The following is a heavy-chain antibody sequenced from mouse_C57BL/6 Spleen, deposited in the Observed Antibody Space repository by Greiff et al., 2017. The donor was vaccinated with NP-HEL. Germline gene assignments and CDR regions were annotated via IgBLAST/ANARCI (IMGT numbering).Heavy chain of an antibody. CDR2: ISYDGSN. J-gene: IGHJ3*01. CDR3: AREGITTIVATGEFAY. D-gene: IGHD1-1*01. Sequence: EVQLQESGPGLVKPSQSLSLTCSVTGYSITSGYYWNWIRQFPGNKLEWMGYISYDGSNNYNPPLKNRISITRDTSKNQFFLKLNSVTTEDTATYYCAREGITTIVATGEFAYWGQGTLVTVSA. V-gene: IGHV3-6*01. CDR1: GYSITSGYY.